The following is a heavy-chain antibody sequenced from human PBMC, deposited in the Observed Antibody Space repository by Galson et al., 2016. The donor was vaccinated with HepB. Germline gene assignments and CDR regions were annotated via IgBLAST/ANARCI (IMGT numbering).Heavy chain of an antibody. CDR2: IIPIFGAA. V-gene: IGHV1-69*13. CDR3: ARGQGGVRDWFDP. CDR1: GGTFNSHA. Sequence: SVKVSCKVSGGTFNSHAIAWVRQAPGQGLEWMGGIIPIFGAANYAQRFQDRVTITADESTSPAYMEMSSLTSEDTAIYYCARGQGGVRDWFDPWGQGTLVTVSS. J-gene: IGHJ5*02. D-gene: IGHD3-16*01.